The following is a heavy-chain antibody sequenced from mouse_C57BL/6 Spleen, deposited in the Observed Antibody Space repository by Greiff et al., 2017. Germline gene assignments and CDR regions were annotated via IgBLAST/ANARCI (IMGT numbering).Heavy chain of an antibody. Sequence: VKLVESEGGLVQPGSSMKLSCTASGFTFSDYYMAWFRQVPEKGLEWVANINYDGSSTYYLDSLKSRFIISRDNAKNILYLQMSSLKSEDTATYYCARVEDGNYAYWGQGTLVTVSA. J-gene: IGHJ3*01. D-gene: IGHD2-1*01. CDR2: INYDGSST. V-gene: IGHV5-16*01. CDR1: GFTFSDYY. CDR3: ARVEDGNYAY.